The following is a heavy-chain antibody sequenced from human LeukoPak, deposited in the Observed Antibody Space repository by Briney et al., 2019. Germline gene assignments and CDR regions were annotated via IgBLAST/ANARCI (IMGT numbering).Heavy chain of an antibody. CDR3: AKLESPYNYYGMDV. V-gene: IGHV3-33*03. J-gene: IGHJ6*02. CDR2: IWYDGSNK. Sequence: PGGSLRLSCAASGFTFSNYGMHWVRQAPGKGLEWVAVIWYDGSNKYYADSVKGRFTISRDESKNTLYLQMNSQRVEDTAVYYCAKLESPYNYYGMDVWGQGTTVTVS. CDR1: GFTFSNYG. D-gene: IGHD3-3*01.